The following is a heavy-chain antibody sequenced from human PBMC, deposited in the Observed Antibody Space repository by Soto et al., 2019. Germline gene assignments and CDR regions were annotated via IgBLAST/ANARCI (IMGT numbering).Heavy chain of an antibody. J-gene: IGHJ4*02. CDR3: GSGPSTTWIDN. CDR2: IYSGGST. D-gene: IGHD2-2*01. CDR1: GGSITSHHYY. Sequence: QLQVQESGPGQVKPSQTLSLTCTVSGGSITSHHYYWGWIRQPPGKGLEWIGSIYSGGSTYYNPSLRSRLTIYVYTAKNLSSLKLNSVTAADSAIYYCGSGPSTTWIDNWGLGTQVSVSS. V-gene: IGHV4-39*01.